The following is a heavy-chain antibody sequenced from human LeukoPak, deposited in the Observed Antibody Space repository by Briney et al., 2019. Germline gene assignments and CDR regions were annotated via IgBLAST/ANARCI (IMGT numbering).Heavy chain of an antibody. CDR1: GFTFSTYG. CDR3: ARSDVDMAA. D-gene: IGHD5-12*01. Sequence: GGSLRLSCAASGFTFSTYGMHWVRQAPGKGLEWVAVISNDGSNKLYGDSVKGRFTISRDNSKNTLYLQMNSLRAEDTAVYYCARSDVDMAAWGQGTLVTVSS. V-gene: IGHV3-30*03. J-gene: IGHJ5*02. CDR2: ISNDGSNK.